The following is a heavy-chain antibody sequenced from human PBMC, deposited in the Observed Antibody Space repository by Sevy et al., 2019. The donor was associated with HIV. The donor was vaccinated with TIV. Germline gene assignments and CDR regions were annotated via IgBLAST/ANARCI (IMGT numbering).Heavy chain of an antibody. CDR3: ARDNDPIVRGHEGFDI. Sequence: GGSLRLSCAASGFMFSNYGMHWVRQAPGKGLEWVAVKWYDGSNQYYADSVKGRFSISRDNSNNTLYLQMKSLRAEDTAVYYCARDNDPIVRGHEGFDIWGQGTMVTVSS. CDR2: KWYDGSNQ. D-gene: IGHD3-10*01. J-gene: IGHJ3*02. V-gene: IGHV3-33*01. CDR1: GFMFSNYG.